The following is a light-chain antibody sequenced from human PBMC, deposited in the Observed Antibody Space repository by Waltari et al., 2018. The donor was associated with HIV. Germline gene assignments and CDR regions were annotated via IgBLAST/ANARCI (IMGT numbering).Light chain of an antibody. J-gene: IGLJ3*02. CDR3: GTWDNRLSVGV. CDR2: DNA. CDR1: ASTFGSEF. Sequence: QSVLTQPPSMSAAPGQRVTISCSGSASTFGSEFVPCDQHVPGTAPKLLIYDNARLPAGSSGRFSGCKSGASATLAITGLRTGDEAVYYCGTWDNRLSVGVFGGGTRLTVL. V-gene: IGLV1-51*01.